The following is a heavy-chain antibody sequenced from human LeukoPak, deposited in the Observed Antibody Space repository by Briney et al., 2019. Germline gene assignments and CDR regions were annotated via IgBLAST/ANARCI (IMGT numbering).Heavy chain of an antibody. J-gene: IGHJ4*02. V-gene: IGHV4-34*01. CDR3: ARVPIDYYDSSGYY. Sequence: TSETLSLTCAVYGGSFSGYYWSWIRQPPGKGLEWIGEINHSGGTNYNPSLKSRVTISVDTSKNQFSLKLSSVTAADTAVYYCARVPIDYYDSSGYYWGQGTLVTVSS. D-gene: IGHD3-22*01. CDR2: INHSGGT. CDR1: GGSFSGYY.